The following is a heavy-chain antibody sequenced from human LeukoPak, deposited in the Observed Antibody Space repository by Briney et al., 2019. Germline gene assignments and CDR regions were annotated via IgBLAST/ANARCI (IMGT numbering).Heavy chain of an antibody. J-gene: IGHJ6*02. D-gene: IGHD1-26*01. CDR2: IGTAGDT. V-gene: IGHV3-13*01. CDR1: GFTFSSYD. CDR3: ARGGPADGNSYYYGMDV. Sequence: GGSLRLSCAASGFTFSSYDMHWVRQATGKGLEWVSAIGTAGDTYYPGSVKGRFTISRENAKNSLYLQMNSLRAGDTAVYYCARGGPADGNSYYYGMDVWGQGTTVTVSS.